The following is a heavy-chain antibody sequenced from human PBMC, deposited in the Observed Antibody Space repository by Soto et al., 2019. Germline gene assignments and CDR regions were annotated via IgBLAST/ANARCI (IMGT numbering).Heavy chain of an antibody. V-gene: IGHV3-30-3*01. CDR3: AREYYDILTGYYAEYFQH. D-gene: IGHD3-9*01. J-gene: IGHJ1*01. Sequence: QVQLVESGGGVVQPGRSLRLSCAASGFTFSSYAMHWVRQAPGKGLEWVAVISYDGSNKYYADSVKGRFTISRDNSKNTLYLQMNSLRAEDTAVYYCAREYYDILTGYYAEYFQHWCQGTLVTVSS. CDR1: GFTFSSYA. CDR2: ISYDGSNK.